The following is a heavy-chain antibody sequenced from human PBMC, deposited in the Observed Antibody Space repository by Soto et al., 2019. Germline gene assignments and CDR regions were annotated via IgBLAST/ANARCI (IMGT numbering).Heavy chain of an antibody. CDR2: VYYDGKT. CDR3: ASARWDF. J-gene: IGHJ4*02. CDR1: GGSFNANY. Sequence: SETLSLTCAVFGGSFNANYWAWIRQPPEKALEWVGVVYYDGKTNYNPSLQSRVTISVDTSKNQFSLKLNSLTAADTAVYYCASARWDFWGLGTPVTVSS. V-gene: IGHV4-34*01.